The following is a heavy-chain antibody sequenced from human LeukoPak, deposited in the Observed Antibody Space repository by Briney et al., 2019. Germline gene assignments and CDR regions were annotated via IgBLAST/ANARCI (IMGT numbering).Heavy chain of an antibody. V-gene: IGHV3-23*01. Sequence: PGGSLRLSCAASGFTFSSYSMNWVRQAPGKGLEWVSAISGSGGSTYYADSVKGRFTFSRDNSKNTLYLQMNSLRAEDTAVYYCTRGRAYNYGYFDYWGQGTLVTVSS. CDR2: ISGSGGST. CDR3: TRGRAYNYGYFDY. J-gene: IGHJ4*02. D-gene: IGHD5-18*01. CDR1: GFTFSSYS.